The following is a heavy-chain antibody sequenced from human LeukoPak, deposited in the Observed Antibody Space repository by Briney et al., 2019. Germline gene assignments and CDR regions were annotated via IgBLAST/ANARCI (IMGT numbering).Heavy chain of an antibody. Sequence: GGSLRLSCAASGFTFSSYGMHWVRQAPGKGLEWVAVIWYDGSNKYYADSVKGRFTISRDNSKNTLYLQMNSLRAEDTAVYYCASTQAFTGYSSGWYGRAFDYWGQGTLVTVSS. CDR2: IWYDGSNK. V-gene: IGHV3-33*01. CDR1: GFTFSSYG. D-gene: IGHD6-19*01. CDR3: ASTQAFTGYSSGWYGRAFDY. J-gene: IGHJ4*02.